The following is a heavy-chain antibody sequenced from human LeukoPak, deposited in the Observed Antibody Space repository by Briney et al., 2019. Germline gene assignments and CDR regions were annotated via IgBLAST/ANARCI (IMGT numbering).Heavy chain of an antibody. CDR3: ARRYCSGGSCYFRYFDY. CDR1: GFTFSSYE. CDR2: ISSSGSTI. J-gene: IGHJ4*02. Sequence: GGSLRLSCAASGFTFSSYEMNWVRQAPGKRLEWVSYISSSGSTIYYADSVKGRFTISRDNAKNSLYLQMNSLRAEDTAVYYCARRYCSGGSCYFRYFDYWGQGTLVTVSS. V-gene: IGHV3-48*03. D-gene: IGHD2-15*01.